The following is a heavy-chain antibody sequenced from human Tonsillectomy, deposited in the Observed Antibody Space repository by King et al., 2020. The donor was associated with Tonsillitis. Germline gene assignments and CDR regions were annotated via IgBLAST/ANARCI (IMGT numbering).Heavy chain of an antibody. CDR2: ISTDGSST. D-gene: IGHD1/OR15-1a*01. J-gene: IGHJ4*02. CDR1: GFTFSSYC. Sequence: VQLVESGGGLVQPGGSLRLSCAASGFTFSSYCMHWVRQAPGKGLVWVSRISTDGSSTSYADSVKGRFTISRDNAKNTLYLQMNSLRAEDTAVYYCARNTKGAHWAQGPGVPVPT. CDR3: ARNTKGAH. V-gene: IGHV3-74*01.